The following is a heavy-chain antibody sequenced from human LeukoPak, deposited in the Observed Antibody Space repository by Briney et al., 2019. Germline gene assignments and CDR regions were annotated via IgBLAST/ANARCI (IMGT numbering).Heavy chain of an antibody. Sequence: SESLSLTCTVSGFSISSGHYWGWVRQPPGAGREWIGSVYQSGTTYYNPSLKSRVTTSVDMSKNHFSLRLRPVTAADTAAYYWARIFIKNGYSSYFLCWGEGTQV. CDR2: VYQSGTT. CDR3: ARIFIKNGYSSYFLC. CDR1: GFSISSGHY. J-gene: IGHJ4*02. D-gene: IGHD2/OR15-2a*01. V-gene: IGHV4-38-2*02.